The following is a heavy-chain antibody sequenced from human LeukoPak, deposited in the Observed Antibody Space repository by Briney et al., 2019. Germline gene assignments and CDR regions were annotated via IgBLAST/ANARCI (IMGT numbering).Heavy chain of an antibody. V-gene: IGHV4-61*02. Sequence: SETLSLTCSVSGDSVTSGSYYWSWIRQPAGKGLEWIGRISTSGSTNYNPSLKSRVTMSLDTSKNQFSLKLNSLTAADTAVYYCARGAALAIDYWGQGALVTVSS. CDR1: GDSVTSGSYY. D-gene: IGHD2-15*01. CDR3: ARGAALAIDY. CDR2: ISTSGST. J-gene: IGHJ4*02.